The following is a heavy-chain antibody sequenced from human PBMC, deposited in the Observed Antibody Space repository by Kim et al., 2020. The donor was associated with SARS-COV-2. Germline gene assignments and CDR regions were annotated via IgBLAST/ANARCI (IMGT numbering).Heavy chain of an antibody. Sequence: SETLSLTCTVSGGSISSYYWSWIRQPPGKGLEWIGYIYYSGSTNYNPSLKSRVTISVDTSKNQFSLKLSSVTAADTAVYYCARDGGSYYLGAFDIWGQGTMVTVSS. V-gene: IGHV4-59*01. J-gene: IGHJ3*02. CDR1: GGSISSYY. D-gene: IGHD1-26*01. CDR3: ARDGGSYYLGAFDI. CDR2: IYYSGST.